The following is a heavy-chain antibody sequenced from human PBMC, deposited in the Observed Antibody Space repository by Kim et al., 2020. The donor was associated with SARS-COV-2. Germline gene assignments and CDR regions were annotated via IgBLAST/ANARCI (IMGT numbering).Heavy chain of an antibody. CDR3: ARHHLWSDGSGDWFDP. CDR2: IDPSDSYT. D-gene: IGHD3-10*01. Sequence: GESLKISCKGSGYSFTSYWISWVRQMPGKGLEWMGRIDPSDSYTNYSPSFQGHVTISADKSISTAYLQWSSLKASDTAMYYCARHHLWSDGSGDWFDPWGQGTLVTVSS. J-gene: IGHJ5*02. CDR1: GYSFTSYW. V-gene: IGHV5-10-1*01.